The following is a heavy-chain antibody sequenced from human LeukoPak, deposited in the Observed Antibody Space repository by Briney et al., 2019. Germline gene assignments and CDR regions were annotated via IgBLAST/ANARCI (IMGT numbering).Heavy chain of an antibody. CDR3: ASLGGGYNGDY. D-gene: IGHD5-24*01. CDR1: GGSISSSGYF. V-gene: IGHV4-39*01. J-gene: IGHJ4*02. Sequence: PSETLSLTCTVSGGSISSSGYFWGWIRQPPGKGLEWIGSIYYSGSTNYNSSLKSRVTISVDTSKNQFSLKLSSVTAADTAVYYCASLGGGYNGDYWGQGTLVTVSS. CDR2: IYYSGST.